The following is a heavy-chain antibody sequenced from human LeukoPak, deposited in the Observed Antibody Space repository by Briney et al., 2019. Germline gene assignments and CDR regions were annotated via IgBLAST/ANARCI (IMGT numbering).Heavy chain of an antibody. CDR2: ISSSSSPI. CDR3: ARDRAPAWFDP. Sequence: PGGSLRLSCAVSGFTFSSYSMNWVRQAPGKGLEWVSYISSSSSPIYYADSVKGRFTISRDNAKNSLYLQMNSLRDKDTAVYYCARDRAPAWFDPWGQGTLVTVSS. D-gene: IGHD2-2*01. V-gene: IGHV3-48*02. J-gene: IGHJ5*02. CDR1: GFTFSSYS.